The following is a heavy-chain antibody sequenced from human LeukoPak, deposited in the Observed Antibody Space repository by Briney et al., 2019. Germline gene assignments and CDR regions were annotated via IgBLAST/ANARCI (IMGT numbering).Heavy chain of an antibody. Sequence: SETLSLTCAVYGGSFSGYYWSWIRQPPGKGLEWIGEINHSGSTYYNPSLKSRVTISVDTSKNQFSLKLSSVTAADTAVYYCARGGRIVAEGSYYYYMDVWDKGTTVTVSS. CDR3: ARGGRIVAEGSYYYYMDV. CDR2: INHSGST. D-gene: IGHD2-15*01. J-gene: IGHJ6*03. CDR1: GGSFSGYY. V-gene: IGHV4-34*01.